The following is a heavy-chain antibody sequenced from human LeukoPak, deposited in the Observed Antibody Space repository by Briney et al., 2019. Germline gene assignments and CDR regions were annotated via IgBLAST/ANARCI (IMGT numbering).Heavy chain of an antibody. CDR3: ATTGPEYSSSWYLHF. CDR1: GCRFTSYW. D-gene: IGHD6-13*01. Sequence: GEALKISFKASGCRFTSYWIGWVRPMPGKGMEGMGGIYSGDYDTRYSPSFQGQVTISVDKSISTAYLQWSSLKASDTAMYYCATTGPEYSSSWYLHFWGQGTLVTVSS. V-gene: IGHV5-51*01. J-gene: IGHJ4*02. CDR2: IYSGDYDT.